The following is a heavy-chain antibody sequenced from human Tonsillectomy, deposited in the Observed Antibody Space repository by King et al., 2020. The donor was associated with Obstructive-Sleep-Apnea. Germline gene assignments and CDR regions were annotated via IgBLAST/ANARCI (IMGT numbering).Heavy chain of an antibody. CDR1: GGSISSYY. Sequence: VQLQESGPGLVKPSETLSLTCTVSGGSISSYYWSWIRQPPGKGLEWIRYIYYSGSTNYNPSLKSRVTISVDTSKNQFSLKLSSVTAADTAVYYCARGTYYYGSGSSDWFDPWGQGTLVTVSS. D-gene: IGHD3-10*01. V-gene: IGHV4-59*08. CDR3: ARGTYYYGSGSSDWFDP. J-gene: IGHJ5*02. CDR2: IYYSGST.